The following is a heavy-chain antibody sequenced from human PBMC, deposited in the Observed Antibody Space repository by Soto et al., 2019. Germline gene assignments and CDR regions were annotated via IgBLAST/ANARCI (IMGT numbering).Heavy chain of an antibody. CDR2: ISQSGVA. D-gene: IGHD6-6*01. V-gene: IGHV4-34*01. CDR1: GGSLSSYT. J-gene: IGHJ5*02. Sequence: QVQLQQWGAGLLKPSETLSVTCAVYGGSLSSYTWNWIRQPPGKGLEWIGEISQSGVAIYNASLKSRVSVSQDTSKNQLSLNLNYVTAADTAVYYCAGGSYGPRLASWGQGSLVTVSA. CDR3: AGGSYGPRLAS.